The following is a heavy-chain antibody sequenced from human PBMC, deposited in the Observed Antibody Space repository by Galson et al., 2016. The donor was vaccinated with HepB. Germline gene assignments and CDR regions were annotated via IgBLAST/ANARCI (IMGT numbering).Heavy chain of an antibody. CDR3: ARDRGWDNGLDV. CDR2: ISGSGDT. CDR1: GFTFSTYA. J-gene: IGHJ6*02. D-gene: IGHD1-26*01. Sequence: SLRLSCAASGFTFSTYAMSWVRQAPGKGLGWVSGISGSGDTKFADSVKGRFTISRDNARNSLYLQINSLRAEDTAVYYCARDRGWDNGLDVWGQGTTVTVSS. V-gene: IGHV3-23*01.